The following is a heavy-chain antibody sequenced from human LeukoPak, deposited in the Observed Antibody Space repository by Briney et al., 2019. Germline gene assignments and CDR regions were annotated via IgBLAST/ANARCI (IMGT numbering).Heavy chain of an antibody. CDR3: ARANRVFGVEPDYYFDY. Sequence: SGGSLRLSCAASGFSFSSYEMIWVRQAPGKGLERISYISSSGGNIYYADSVKGRFTISRDNAKNSLYLQMNSLRVEDTAVYYCARANRVFGVEPDYYFDYWGQGTLVSVSS. CDR2: ISSSGGNI. D-gene: IGHD3-3*01. CDR1: GFSFSSYE. V-gene: IGHV3-48*03. J-gene: IGHJ4*02.